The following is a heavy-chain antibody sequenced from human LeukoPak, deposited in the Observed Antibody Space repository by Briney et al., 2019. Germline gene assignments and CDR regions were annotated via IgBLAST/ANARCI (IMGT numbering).Heavy chain of an antibody. CDR1: GFTFSIYE. J-gene: IGHJ4*02. CDR2: ITSSGSTI. V-gene: IGHV3-48*03. CDR3: ARANYDSRAYTYYFDS. D-gene: IGHD3-22*01. Sequence: PGGSLRLSCAASGFTFSIYEMNWVRQAPGKGLDWVSYITSSGSTIYYADSVKGRFTISRDNAKNSLYLQMNSLRAEDTAIYYCARANYDSRAYTYYFDSWGQGTLVTVSS.